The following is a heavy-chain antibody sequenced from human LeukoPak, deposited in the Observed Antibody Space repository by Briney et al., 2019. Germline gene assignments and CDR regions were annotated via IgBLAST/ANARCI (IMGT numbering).Heavy chain of an antibody. D-gene: IGHD1-1*01. Sequence: SETLSLTCTVSGGSISSYYWSWIRQPPGKGLEWIGYIYYSGTTNYNPSLKSRVTISVDTSKNQFSLKLSSVTAADTAVYYCARELERSAFDIWGQGTMVTVSS. CDR3: ARELERSAFDI. CDR2: IYYSGTT. CDR1: GGSISSYY. V-gene: IGHV4-59*12. J-gene: IGHJ3*02.